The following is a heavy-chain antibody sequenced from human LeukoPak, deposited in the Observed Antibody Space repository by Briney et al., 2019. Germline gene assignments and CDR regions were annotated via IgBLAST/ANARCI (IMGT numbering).Heavy chain of an antibody. CDR1: GGTFSSYA. Sequence: GASVKVSCKASGGTFSSYAISWVRQAPGQGLEWMGRTIPILGIANYAQKFQGRVTITADKSTSTAYMELSSLRSEDTAVYYCASNYIAAAGYFDYRGQGTLVTVSS. V-gene: IGHV1-69*04. CDR2: TIPILGIA. CDR3: ASNYIAAAGYFDY. D-gene: IGHD6-13*01. J-gene: IGHJ4*02.